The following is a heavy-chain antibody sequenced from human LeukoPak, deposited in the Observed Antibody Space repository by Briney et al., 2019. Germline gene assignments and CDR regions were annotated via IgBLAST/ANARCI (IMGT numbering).Heavy chain of an antibody. V-gene: IGHV1-69*05. D-gene: IGHD6-13*01. Sequence: SVKVSCKASGGTFSSYAISWVRQAPGQGLEWMGGIVPIFGTANYAQKFQGRVTITTDESTSTAYMELSSLRSEDTAVYYCARPRYSSSWGPFDYWGQGTLVTVSS. CDR3: ARPRYSSSWGPFDY. CDR2: IVPIFGTA. J-gene: IGHJ4*02. CDR1: GGTFSSYA.